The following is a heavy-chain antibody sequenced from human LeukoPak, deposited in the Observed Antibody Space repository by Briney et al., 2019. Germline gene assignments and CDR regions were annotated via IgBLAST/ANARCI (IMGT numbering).Heavy chain of an antibody. Sequence: SETLSLTCAFSGGSISSYYWSWIRQPPGKGLGWIGYMHDSGSAGYNSSLRSRVTISVDTSKNQFSLKLRSVTAADTAVYFCARWKIRYLAFDVWGQGTMISVSS. CDR1: GGSISSYY. CDR2: MHDSGSA. J-gene: IGHJ3*01. CDR3: ARWKIRYLAFDV. D-gene: IGHD3-9*01. V-gene: IGHV4-59*01.